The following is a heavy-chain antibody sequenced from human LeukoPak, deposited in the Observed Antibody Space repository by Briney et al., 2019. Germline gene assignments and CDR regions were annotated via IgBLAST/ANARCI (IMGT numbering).Heavy chain of an antibody. CDR1: GFTFSGYA. CDR3: AKAGGYGSGTYYKNF. V-gene: IGHV3-23*01. Sequence: GGSLRLSCAASGFTFSGYAMNWVRQAPGKGLEWVSAISGGGGGTYYADSVKGRFTISRNNSKNTLYLQMNSLRAEDTALYYCAKAGGYGSGTYYKNFWGQGTLVTVSS. D-gene: IGHD3-10*01. CDR2: ISGGGGGT. J-gene: IGHJ4*02.